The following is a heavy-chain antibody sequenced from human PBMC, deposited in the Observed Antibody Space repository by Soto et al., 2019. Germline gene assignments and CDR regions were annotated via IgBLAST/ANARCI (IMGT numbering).Heavy chain of an antibody. CDR3: ARGRGNSSSCFDY. D-gene: IGHD6-13*01. Sequence: SETLSLTCAVSGGSFIGYCWSWIRHPPGKRLEWIGEINHSGSTNYNPSLKSRVTISVDTSKNQFSLKLSSVTAADTAVYYCARGRGNSSSCFDYWGQGTLVTVSS. J-gene: IGHJ4*02. V-gene: IGHV4-34*01. CDR2: INHSGST. CDR1: GGSFIGYC.